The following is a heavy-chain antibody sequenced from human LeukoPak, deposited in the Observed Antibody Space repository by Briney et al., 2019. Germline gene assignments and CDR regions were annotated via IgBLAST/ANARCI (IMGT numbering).Heavy chain of an antibody. D-gene: IGHD3-22*01. CDR2: IWYDESNK. V-gene: IGHV3-33*01. J-gene: IGHJ4*02. CDR3: ARDRIIVVPDYYFDY. Sequence: GGSLRLSCAASGFTFSSYGMHWVRQAPGKGLEWVAVIWYDESNKFYADSVKGRFTISRDNSNNTLYLQMNSLRAEDTAVYYCARDRIIVVPDYYFDYWGQGTLVTVSS. CDR1: GFTFSSYG.